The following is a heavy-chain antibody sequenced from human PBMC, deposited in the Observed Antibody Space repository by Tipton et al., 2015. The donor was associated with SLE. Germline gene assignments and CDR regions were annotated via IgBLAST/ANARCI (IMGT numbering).Heavy chain of an antibody. Sequence: SLRLSCAASGFTFSNYWMSWVRQAPGKGLEWVANVKQDGSTKYYVDSVRGRFTISRDNAENSVFLQMNSLRAEDTAVYYCARETTVYYYIDVWGKGTTVTISS. CDR1: GFTFSNYW. CDR2: VKQDGSTK. D-gene: IGHD4-11*01. V-gene: IGHV3-7*01. J-gene: IGHJ6*03. CDR3: ARETTVYYYIDV.